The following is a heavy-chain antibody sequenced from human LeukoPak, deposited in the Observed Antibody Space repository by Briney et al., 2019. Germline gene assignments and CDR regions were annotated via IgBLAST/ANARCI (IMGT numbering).Heavy chain of an antibody. CDR3: ARGLYYDILTGYRNNDAFDI. J-gene: IGHJ3*02. CDR2: IYYSGST. CDR1: GGSISGYY. V-gene: IGHV4-59*01. Sequence: PSETLSLTCTVSGGSISGYYWNWIRQPPGKGLEWIGHIYYSGSTNYNPSLKSRVTISVDTSKNQFSLKLSAVTAADTAVYYCARGLYYDILTGYRNNDAFDIWGQGTMVTVSS. D-gene: IGHD3-9*01.